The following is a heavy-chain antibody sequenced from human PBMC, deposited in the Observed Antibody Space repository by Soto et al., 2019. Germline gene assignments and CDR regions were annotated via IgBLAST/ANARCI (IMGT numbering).Heavy chain of an antibody. CDR3: ARVGTWGSSWYYGGFDY. J-gene: IGHJ4*02. CDR1: GGTFSSYA. D-gene: IGHD6-13*01. Sequence: QVQLVQSGAEVKKPGSSVKVSCKASGGTFSSYAISWVRQAPGQGLEWMGGVIPIFGTANYAQKFQGRVTITADESTSTAYMELSSLRSKDTAVYYCARVGTWGSSWYYGGFDYWGQGTLVTVSS. V-gene: IGHV1-69*12. CDR2: VIPIFGTA.